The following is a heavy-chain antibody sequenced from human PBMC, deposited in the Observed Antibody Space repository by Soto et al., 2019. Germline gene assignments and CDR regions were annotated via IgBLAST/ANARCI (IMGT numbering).Heavy chain of an antibody. CDR2: IITFFGAA. Sequence: QVQLVQSGAEVRKPGSSVRVSCKASGGRFNTYAFNWVRQAPGQGLEWLGGIITFFGAAMYAQKFQGRVNITADELTSTAYMGLSGLRSEDTAVYYCARGGKERFRGSGMDVWGQGTTITVSS. D-gene: IGHD1-1*01. CDR3: ARGGKERFRGSGMDV. J-gene: IGHJ6*02. CDR1: GGRFNTYA. V-gene: IGHV1-69*01.